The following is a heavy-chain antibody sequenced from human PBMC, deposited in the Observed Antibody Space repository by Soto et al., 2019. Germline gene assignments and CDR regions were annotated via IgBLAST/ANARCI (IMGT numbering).Heavy chain of an antibody. CDR2: ISYDGSHK. D-gene: IGHD1-26*01. J-gene: IGHJ4*02. CDR1: GFTFRTYG. Sequence: PGGSLRLSCAASGFTFRTYGMHWVRQAPGKGLEGVAVISYDGSHKSYADSVKGRFTISRDNSKNTLYLQMNSLRAEDTAVYYCAKETVWEILEGYCDYWGQGALVTVSS. CDR3: AKETVWEILEGYCDY. V-gene: IGHV3-30*18.